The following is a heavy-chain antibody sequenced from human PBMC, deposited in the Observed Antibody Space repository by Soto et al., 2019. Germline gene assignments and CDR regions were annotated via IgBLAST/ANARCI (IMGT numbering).Heavy chain of an antibody. Sequence: SETLSLTCTVSGDSISSVYNYWSWIRQPPGEGLEWIGFISYSGATSYSPSLKSRLAISLDTSKNQFSLSLTSVTAADTAVYYCARGRGYSYGLDPWGQGTLVTVSS. CDR3: ARGRGYSYGLDP. V-gene: IGHV4-30-4*01. D-gene: IGHD5-12*01. CDR1: GDSISSVYNY. CDR2: ISYSGAT. J-gene: IGHJ5*02.